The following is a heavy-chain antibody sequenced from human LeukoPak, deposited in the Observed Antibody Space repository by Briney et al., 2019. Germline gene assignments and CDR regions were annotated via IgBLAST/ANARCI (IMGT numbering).Heavy chain of an antibody. J-gene: IGHJ6*02. D-gene: IGHD6-13*01. CDR1: GFTFSSYA. V-gene: IGHV3-64*04. CDR3: ASQYSSSWYRYYYGMDV. CDR2: ISRSGDST. Sequence: PGGSLRLSCSASGFTFSSYAMYWVRQAPGKGLEYVSAISRSGDSTYYADSVKGRFTISRDSSKNTVYLQMNSLRAEDTAVYYCASQYSSSWYRYYYGMDVWGQGTTVTVSS.